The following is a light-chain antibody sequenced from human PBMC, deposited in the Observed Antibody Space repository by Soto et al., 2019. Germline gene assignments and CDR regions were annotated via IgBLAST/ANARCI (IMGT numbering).Light chain of an antibody. J-gene: IGLJ1*01. CDR1: SSDVGAHNF. CDR3: NSYTNTAARV. Sequence: QSALPQPASVSWSPGQSITISCTGTSSDVGAHNFVSWYQPHPGKAPKLMIYEVSNRPSGVSDRFSGSKSGNTASLTISGLQAEDEADYYCNSYTNTAARVFGTGTKVTVL. CDR2: EVS. V-gene: IGLV2-14*01.